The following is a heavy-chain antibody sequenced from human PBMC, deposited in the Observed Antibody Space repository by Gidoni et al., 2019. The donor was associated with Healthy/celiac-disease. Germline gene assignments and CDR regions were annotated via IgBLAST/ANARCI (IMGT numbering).Heavy chain of an antibody. CDR3: ARVHVVVPAARLWRWGAFDI. J-gene: IGHJ3*02. CDR1: GFTFSSYA. CDR2: ISYDGSNK. D-gene: IGHD2-2*01. Sequence: VESGGGVVQPGRSLRLSCAASGFTFSSYAMHWVRQAPGKGLEWVAVISYDGSNKYYADSVKGRFTISRDNSKNTLYLQMNSLRAEDTAVYYCARVHVVVPAARLWRWGAFDIWGQGTMVTVSS. V-gene: IGHV3-30-3*01.